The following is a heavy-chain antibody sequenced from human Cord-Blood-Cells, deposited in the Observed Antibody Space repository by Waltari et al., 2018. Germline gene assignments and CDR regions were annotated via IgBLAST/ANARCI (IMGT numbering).Heavy chain of an antibody. CDR1: GGSFSGYY. Sequence: KPSETLSLTCAVYGGSFSGYYWSWIRQPPGKGLEWIGEINHSGRTNYNPSLKSRVTISVDTSNNQFSLKLSSVTAADTAVSYWARGDYTMVQGSYNYYGMDVWGQGTTVTVSS. CDR2: INHSGRT. J-gene: IGHJ6*02. V-gene: IGHV4-34*01. D-gene: IGHD3-10*01. CDR3: ARGDYTMVQGSYNYYGMDV.